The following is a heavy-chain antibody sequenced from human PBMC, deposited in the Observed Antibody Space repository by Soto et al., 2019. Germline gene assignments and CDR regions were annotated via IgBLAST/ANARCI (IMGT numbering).Heavy chain of an antibody. CDR3: TRKPRHSYGSGSHSDGMEV. CDR2: ISPSGGST. V-gene: IGHV1-46*01. Sequence: QVQLVQSGAEVKMPGASVKVSCEASGYTFTNYYIHWVRQAPGQGLEWMGIISPSGGSTGYAQKFKGRVAMTGDTSTSTVYMALSSLRSEDTAVYYCTRKPRHSYGSGSHSDGMEVWGQGTTVIVSS. J-gene: IGHJ6*02. D-gene: IGHD3-10*01. CDR1: GYTFTNYY.